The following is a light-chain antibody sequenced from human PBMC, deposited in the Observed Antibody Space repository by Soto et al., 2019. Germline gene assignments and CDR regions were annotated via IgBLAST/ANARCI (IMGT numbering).Light chain of an antibody. CDR3: RQAASFPFT. CDR2: TAS. V-gene: IGKV1-12*02. CDR1: QPIKTC. Sequence: DIQLTQSPASVSAAVGDRINISCRASQPIKTCLAWYQQKPGKGPKLLIYTASTLETGVPSRFSGNGSGTDVTLTISSLQPEDAAIYSCRQAASFPFTCGRGAKV. J-gene: IGKJ3*01.